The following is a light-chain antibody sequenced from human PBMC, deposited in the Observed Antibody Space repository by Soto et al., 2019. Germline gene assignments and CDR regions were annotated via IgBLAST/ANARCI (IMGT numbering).Light chain of an antibody. CDR2: GAS. Sequence: EIVMTQSPATLSVSPGERATLSCRASQSVSSNLACYQQKPGQAPRLLIYGASTRATGIPARFSGSGSGTEFTLTIGSLQSEDFAVYYCQQYNKFPSLTFGGGTKVEIK. CDR1: QSVSSN. J-gene: IGKJ4*01. CDR3: QQYNKFPSLT. V-gene: IGKV3-15*01.